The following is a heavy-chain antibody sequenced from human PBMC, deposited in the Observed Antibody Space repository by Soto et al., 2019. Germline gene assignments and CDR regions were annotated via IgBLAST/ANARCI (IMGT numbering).Heavy chain of an antibody. Sequence: GASVKVSCKASGYTFTSYDINWVRQATGQGLEWMGWMNPNSGNTGYAQKFQGRVTMTRNTSISTAYMELSSLRSEDTAVYYCARGQPGDFWSGYYTPDYYYYGMDVWGQGTTVTVSS. J-gene: IGHJ6*02. D-gene: IGHD3-3*01. V-gene: IGHV1-8*01. CDR3: ARGQPGDFWSGYYTPDYYYYGMDV. CDR2: MNPNSGNT. CDR1: GYTFTSYD.